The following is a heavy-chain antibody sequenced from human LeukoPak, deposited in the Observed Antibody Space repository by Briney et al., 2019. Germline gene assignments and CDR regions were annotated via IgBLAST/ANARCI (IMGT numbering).Heavy chain of an antibody. Sequence: ASVKVSCKASGGTFSSYAISWVRQAPGQGLEWMGWINPNSGGTNYAQKFQGRVTMTRDTSISTAYMELSRLGSDDTAVYYCARAHSGSYRLGAFDIWGQGTMVTVSS. CDR3: ARAHSGSYRLGAFDI. J-gene: IGHJ3*02. CDR2: INPNSGGT. CDR1: GGTFSSYA. V-gene: IGHV1-2*02. D-gene: IGHD1-26*01.